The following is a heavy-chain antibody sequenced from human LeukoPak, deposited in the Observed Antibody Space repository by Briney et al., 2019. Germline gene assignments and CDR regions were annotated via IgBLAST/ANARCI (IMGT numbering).Heavy chain of an antibody. V-gene: IGHV3-30*04. CDR2: ISYDGSNK. CDR3: ARDLRGGWYRMYDY. D-gene: IGHD6-19*01. J-gene: IGHJ4*02. CDR1: GFTFSSYA. Sequence: GGSLRLSCAASGFTFSSYAMHWVRQAPGKGLEWVAVISYDGSNKYYADSVKGRFTISRDNSKNTLYLQMNSLRAEDTAVYYCARDLRGGWYRMYDYWGQGTLVTVSS.